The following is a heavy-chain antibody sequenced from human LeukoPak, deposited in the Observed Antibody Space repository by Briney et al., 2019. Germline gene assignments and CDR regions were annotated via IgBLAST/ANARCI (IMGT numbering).Heavy chain of an antibody. J-gene: IGHJ4*02. D-gene: IGHD3-22*01. V-gene: IGHV3-23*01. CDR2: ISGSGGST. CDR1: GFTFSSNA. CDR3: AKDLAPYYDSSGYPSY. Sequence: GGSLRLSCAASGFTFSSNAMSWVRQAPGKRLEWVSAISGSGGSTYYADSARGRFTISRDNSKNTLYLQMNSLRAEDTAVYYCAKDLAPYYDSSGYPSYWGQGTLVTVSS.